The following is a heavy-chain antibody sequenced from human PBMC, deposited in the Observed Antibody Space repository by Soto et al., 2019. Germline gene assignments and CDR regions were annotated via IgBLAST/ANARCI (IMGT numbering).Heavy chain of an antibody. Sequence: GGSLRLSCAASGFTFSSYAMSLVRQAPGKGLEWVSAISGSGGSTYYADSVKGRFTISRDNSKNTLYLQMNSLRAEDTAVYYCAKGPYYYDSSGYYPFFYWGQGTLVTVSS. J-gene: IGHJ4*02. CDR3: AKGPYYYDSSGYYPFFY. D-gene: IGHD3-22*01. CDR2: ISGSGGST. V-gene: IGHV3-23*01. CDR1: GFTFSSYA.